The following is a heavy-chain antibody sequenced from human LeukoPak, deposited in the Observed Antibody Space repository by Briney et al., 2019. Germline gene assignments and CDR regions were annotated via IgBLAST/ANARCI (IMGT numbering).Heavy chain of an antibody. CDR3: ARGTLYRGWSYYLDF. CDR2: ISYSGST. D-gene: IGHD6-19*01. V-gene: IGHV4-39*02. J-gene: IGHJ4*02. CDR1: GGSISSSSYC. Sequence: PSETLSLTCTVSGGSISSSSYCWGWIRQPPGKGLEWIGSISYSGSTYYNPSLKSRVTISVDTSKNHFSLRLRSVTAADTAMYYCARGTLYRGWSYYLDFWGQGSQVTVSS.